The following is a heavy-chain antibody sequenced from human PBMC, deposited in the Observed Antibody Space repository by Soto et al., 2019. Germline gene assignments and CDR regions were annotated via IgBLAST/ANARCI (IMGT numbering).Heavy chain of an antibody. J-gene: IGHJ6*02. Sequence: ASVKVSCKASGYTFTSYGISWVRQAPGQGLEWMGWISAYNGNTNYAQKLQGRVTMTTDTSTSTAYMELRSLRSDDTAVYYCARLLGGGGYYYGMDVWGQGXTVTVYS. CDR1: GYTFTSYG. D-gene: IGHD3-16*01. V-gene: IGHV1-18*04. CDR2: ISAYNGNT. CDR3: ARLLGGGGYYYGMDV.